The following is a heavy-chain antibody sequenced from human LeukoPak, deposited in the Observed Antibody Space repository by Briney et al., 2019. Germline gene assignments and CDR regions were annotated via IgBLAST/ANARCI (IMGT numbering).Heavy chain of an antibody. J-gene: IGHJ3*02. V-gene: IGHV1-2*02. CDR1: GYTFTGYY. D-gene: IGHD2-2*01. Sequence: GASVKVSCKASGYTFTGYYMHWVRQAPGQGLEWMGWINPNSGGTNYAQKFQGRVTMTRDTSISTAYMELSRLRSDDTAAYYCARAPSSTSCPNIWGHGTMVTVSS. CDR3: ARAPSSTSCPNI. CDR2: INPNSGGT.